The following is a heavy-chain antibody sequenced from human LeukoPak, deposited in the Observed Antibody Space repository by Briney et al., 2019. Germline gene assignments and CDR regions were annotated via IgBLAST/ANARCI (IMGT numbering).Heavy chain of an antibody. D-gene: IGHD7-27*01. J-gene: IGHJ4*02. V-gene: IGHV1-2*06. Sequence: ASVKVSCKTSGYTFINYYIHWVRQAPGQGLEWMGRINPNNGDTSYTQHYPQNFQGRVTMTRDTSISTTYMELSRLRSDDTAVYYCARDLSSAANWEFDYWGQGTLVTVSS. CDR3: ARDLSSAANWEFDY. CDR2: INPNNGDT. CDR1: GYTFINYY.